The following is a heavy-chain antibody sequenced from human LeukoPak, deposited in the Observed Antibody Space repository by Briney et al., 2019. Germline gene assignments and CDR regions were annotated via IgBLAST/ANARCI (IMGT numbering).Heavy chain of an antibody. D-gene: IGHD3-22*01. Sequence: SSQTLSLTCAISGDSVSSNSAAWNWIRQSPSRGLEWLGRTYYRSKWYNDYAVSVKSRITINPDTSKNQFSLQLNSVTPEDTAVYYCARQTYYYDSSGPGGMDVWGQGTTVTVSS. CDR1: GDSVSSNSAA. CDR2: TYYRSKWYN. V-gene: IGHV6-1*01. J-gene: IGHJ6*02. CDR3: ARQTYYYDSSGPGGMDV.